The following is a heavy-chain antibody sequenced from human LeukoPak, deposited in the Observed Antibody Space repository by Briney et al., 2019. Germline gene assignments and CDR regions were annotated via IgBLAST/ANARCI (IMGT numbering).Heavy chain of an antibody. CDR1: GGSISSYY. D-gene: IGHD3-16*02. CDR2: IYYGGTT. J-gene: IGHJ4*02. CDR3: ARAAVWGSYRFDY. V-gene: IGHV4-59*04. Sequence: SETLSLTCTVSGGSISSYYWSWIRQPPGKGLEWIGSIYYGGTTYYNPSLKSRVTISVDTSKNQFSLKLSSVTAADTAVYYCARAAVWGSYRFDYWGQGTLVTVSS.